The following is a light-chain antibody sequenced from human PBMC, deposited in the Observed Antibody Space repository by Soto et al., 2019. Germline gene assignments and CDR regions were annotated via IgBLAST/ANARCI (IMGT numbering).Light chain of an antibody. Sequence: DLQMTQSPSSLSASVGDRVTITCRASQSISGNYLNWYQQKPGRAPKVLIYSASSLHSGVPARFSGSGSGTDFTLTISSLQPEDFATYYCQQSYNTPYTFGQGTKLEIK. CDR1: QSISGNY. CDR2: SAS. V-gene: IGKV1-39*01. J-gene: IGKJ2*01. CDR3: QQSYNTPYT.